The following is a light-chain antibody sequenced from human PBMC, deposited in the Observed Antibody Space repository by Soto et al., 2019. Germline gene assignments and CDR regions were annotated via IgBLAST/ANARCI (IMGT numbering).Light chain of an antibody. V-gene: IGLV4-69*01. CDR1: SGRSSYA. Sequence: QLVLTQSPSASASLGASVKLTCTLSSGRSSYAIAWHQQQPEKGPRCLMKVNSDSSHIKGDGIPDRFSGSSSGAERYLTISSLQSEDEADYYCQTWGAGTVVFGGGTKLTVL. CDR2: VNSDSSH. CDR3: QTWGAGTVV. J-gene: IGLJ2*01.